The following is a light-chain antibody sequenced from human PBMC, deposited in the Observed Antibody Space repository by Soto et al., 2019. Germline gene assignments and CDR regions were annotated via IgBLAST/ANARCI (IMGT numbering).Light chain of an antibody. CDR1: SSDVGGYNY. Sequence: QSALTQPPSASGSPGQPVTISCTGTSSDVGGYNYVSWYQQHPGKAPKLMIYEVNKRPSGVPDRFSGSKSGNTASLTVSGLQAEDEADYYCTSYAGSKGVFGTGTKVTVL. CDR3: TSYAGSKGV. J-gene: IGLJ1*01. V-gene: IGLV2-8*01. CDR2: EVN.